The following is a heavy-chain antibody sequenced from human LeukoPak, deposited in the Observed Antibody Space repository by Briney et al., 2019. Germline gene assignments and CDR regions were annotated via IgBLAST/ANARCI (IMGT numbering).Heavy chain of an antibody. CDR2: MNPNSGNT. CDR3: ARRIGIAVAPVP. V-gene: IGHV1-8*01. Sequence: ASVKVSCKASCYTFTSYDINWVRQATGQGLEWMGWMNPNSGNTGYAQKFQGRVTMTRNTSISTAYMELSSLRSEDTAVYYCARRIGIAVAPVPWGQGTLVTVSS. D-gene: IGHD6-19*01. CDR1: CYTFTSYD. J-gene: IGHJ5*02.